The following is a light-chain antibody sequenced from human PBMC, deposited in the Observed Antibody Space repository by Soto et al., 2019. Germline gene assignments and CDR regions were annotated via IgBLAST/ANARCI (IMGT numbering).Light chain of an antibody. CDR1: SSDVGGYNY. CDR3: SSYTSNSNPYV. CDR2: EVS. J-gene: IGLJ1*01. V-gene: IGLV2-14*01. Sequence: QSALTQPASVSGSPGQSITISCTGTSSDVGGYNYDSWCQQHPGKAPKLMIYEVSSRPSGVSSRFSGSKSGNTASLTISGLQADDEADYYCSSYTSNSNPYVFGTGTKLTVL.